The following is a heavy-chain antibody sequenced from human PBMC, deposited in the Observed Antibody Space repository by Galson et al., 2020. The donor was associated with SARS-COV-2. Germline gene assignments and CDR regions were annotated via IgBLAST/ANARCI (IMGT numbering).Heavy chain of an antibody. V-gene: IGHV1-18*01. J-gene: IGHJ4*02. CDR3: AGDVRHYDSSGYSEPFDY. CDR1: GYTFTSYG. Sequence: ASVKVSCKASGYTFTSYGISWVRQAPGQGLEWMGWISAYNGNTNYAQKLQGRVTMTTDTSTSTAYMELRSLRSDDTAVYYCAGDVRHYDSSGYSEPFDYWGQGTLVAVSA. CDR2: ISAYNGNT. D-gene: IGHD3-22*01.